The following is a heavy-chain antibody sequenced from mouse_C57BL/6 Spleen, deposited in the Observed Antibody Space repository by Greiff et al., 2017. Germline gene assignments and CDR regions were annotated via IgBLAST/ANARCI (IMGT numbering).Heavy chain of an antibody. CDR2: IDPETGGT. D-gene: IGHD1-1*01. CDR1: GYTFTDYE. CDR3: TRGIHYGSSLYYAMDY. J-gene: IGHJ4*01. Sequence: VQLQQSGAELVRPGASVTLSCKASGYTFTDYEMHWVKQTPVHGLEWIGAIDPETGGTAYNQKFKGKAILTADKSSSTAYMELRSLTSEDSAVYYCTRGIHYGSSLYYAMDYWGQGTSVTVSS. V-gene: IGHV1-15*01.